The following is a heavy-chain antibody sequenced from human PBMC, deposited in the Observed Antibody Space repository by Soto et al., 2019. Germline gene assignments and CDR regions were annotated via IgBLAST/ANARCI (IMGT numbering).Heavy chain of an antibody. V-gene: IGHV3-33*01. CDR1: GFTFSSYG. Sequence: PGGSLGLSCAASGFTFSSYGMHWVRQAPGKGLEWVAVIWYDGSNKYYADSVKGRFTISRDNSKNTLYLQMNSLRAEDTAVYYCARDGRYCTNGVCYYGMDVWGQGTTVTVSS. J-gene: IGHJ6*02. D-gene: IGHD2-8*01. CDR3: ARDGRYCTNGVCYYGMDV. CDR2: IWYDGSNK.